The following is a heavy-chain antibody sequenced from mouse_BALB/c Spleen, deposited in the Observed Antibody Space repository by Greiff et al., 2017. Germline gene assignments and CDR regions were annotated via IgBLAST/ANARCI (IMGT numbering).Heavy chain of an antibody. Sequence: QVQLKESGPGLVQPSQSLSITCTVSGFSLTSYCVHWVRQSPGKGLEWLGVIWSGGSTDYNAAFISRLSISKDNSKSQVFFKMNSLQADDTAIYYCARKVTLWDWFAYWGQGTLVTVSA. CDR2: IWSGGST. D-gene: IGHD4-1*01. CDR1: GFSLTSYC. J-gene: IGHJ3*01. V-gene: IGHV2-4-1*01. CDR3: ARKVTLWDWFAY.